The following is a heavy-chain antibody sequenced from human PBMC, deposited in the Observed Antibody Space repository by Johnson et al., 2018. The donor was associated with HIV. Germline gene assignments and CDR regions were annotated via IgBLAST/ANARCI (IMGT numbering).Heavy chain of an antibody. CDR1: GFTFSSYA. J-gene: IGHJ3*02. V-gene: IGHV3-20*04. CDR3: VRPAAAGRDDAFDI. Sequence: VQLVESGGGVVQPGRSLRLSCAASGFTFSSYAMHWVRQAPGKGLEWVSGINWNGGRTDYADSVKGRFTISRDNAKKSLYLQMNSLRAEDTAVYYCVRPAAAGRDDAFDIWGQGTMVTVSS. D-gene: IGHD6-13*01. CDR2: INWNGGRT.